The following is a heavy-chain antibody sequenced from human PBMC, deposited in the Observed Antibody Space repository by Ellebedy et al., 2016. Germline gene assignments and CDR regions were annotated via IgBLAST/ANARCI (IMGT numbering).Heavy chain of an antibody. CDR3: ARPGDPDYWYFDL. CDR1: GYRFTNYW. J-gene: IGHJ2*01. Sequence: GESLKISCKASGYRFTNYWSGWVRQMPGKGPEWMAVIHPADSETRYSPSFRVQVTISVDKSITTAYLQWNSLKASDTAIYYCARPGDPDYWYFDLWGRGTLLTVSS. D-gene: IGHD4-17*01. V-gene: IGHV5-51*01. CDR2: IHPADSET.